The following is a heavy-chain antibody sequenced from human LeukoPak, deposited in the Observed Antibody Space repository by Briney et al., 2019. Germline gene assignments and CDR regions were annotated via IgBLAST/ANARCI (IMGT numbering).Heavy chain of an antibody. D-gene: IGHD2-21*02. V-gene: IGHV3-7*03. CDR3: AKEGYCGGDCYSDY. J-gene: IGHJ4*02. Sequence: GGSLRLSCAASGFTFSSYWMSWVRQAPGKGLEWVANIKQDGSEKYYVDSVKGRFTISRDNAKNSLYLQMNSLRAEDTALYYCAKEGYCGGDCYSDYWGQGTLVTVSS. CDR1: GFTFSSYW. CDR2: IKQDGSEK.